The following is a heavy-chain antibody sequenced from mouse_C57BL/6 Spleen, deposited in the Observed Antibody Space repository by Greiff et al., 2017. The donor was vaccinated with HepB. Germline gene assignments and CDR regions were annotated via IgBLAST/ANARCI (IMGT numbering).Heavy chain of an antibody. V-gene: IGHV5-4*01. D-gene: IGHD1-1*01. J-gene: IGHJ3*01. CDR3: ARDRRDYGGFAY. CDR2: ISDGGSYT. CDR1: GFTFSSYA. Sequence: EVQLQESGGGLVKPGGSLKLSCAASGFTFSSYAMSWVRQTPEKRLEWVATISDGGSYTYYPDNVKGRFTISRDNAKNNLYLQMSHLKSEDTAMYYCARDRRDYGGFAYWGQGTLVTVSA.